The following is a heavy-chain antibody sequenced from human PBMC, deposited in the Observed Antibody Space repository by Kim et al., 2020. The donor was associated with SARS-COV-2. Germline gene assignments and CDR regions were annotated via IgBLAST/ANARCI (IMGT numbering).Heavy chain of an antibody. CDR1: GYTFTYRY. V-gene: IGHV1-45*02. D-gene: IGHD1-26*01. J-gene: IGHJ3*02. Sequence: SVKVSCKASGYTFTYRYLHWVRQAPGQALEWMGWITPFNGNTNYAQKFQDRVTITRDRSMSTAYMELSSLRSEDTAMYYCASVGGSYFDAFDIWGQGTMVTVSS. CDR2: ITPFNGNT. CDR3: ASVGGSYFDAFDI.